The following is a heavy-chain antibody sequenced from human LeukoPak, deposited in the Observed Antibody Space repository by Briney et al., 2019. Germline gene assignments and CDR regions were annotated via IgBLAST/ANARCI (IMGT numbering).Heavy chain of an antibody. CDR2: IRYEGSNK. Sequence: GGSLRLSCASSGFTFSSYGMHWVRQAPGKGLEWVGFIRYEGSNKYYADSVRGRFTISRDNSKNTLYLQMNSLRAEDTAVYYCAKTYSYGFDYWGLGSLVTVSS. D-gene: IGHD2-15*01. CDR3: AKTYSYGFDY. J-gene: IGHJ4*02. V-gene: IGHV3-30*02. CDR1: GFTFSSYG.